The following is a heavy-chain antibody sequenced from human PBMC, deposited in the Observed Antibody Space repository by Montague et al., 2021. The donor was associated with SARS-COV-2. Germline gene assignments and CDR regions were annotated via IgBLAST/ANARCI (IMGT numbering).Heavy chain of an antibody. Sequence: SLRLSCAASGFTFSSYAMHWVRQAPGKGLEWVAVISYDGSNKYYADSVKGRFTISRDNCKDTLYLQMNSLRAEDTAVYYCASSIVVVPAAIPYEAYYYYGMDVWGQGTTVTVSS. CDR3: ASSIVVVPAAIPYEAYYYYGMDV. CDR2: ISYDGSNK. CDR1: GFTFSSYA. D-gene: IGHD2-2*02. J-gene: IGHJ6*02. V-gene: IGHV3-30-3*01.